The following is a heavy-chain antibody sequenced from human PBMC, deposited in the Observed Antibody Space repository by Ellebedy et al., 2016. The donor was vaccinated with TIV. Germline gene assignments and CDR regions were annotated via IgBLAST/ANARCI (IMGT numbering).Heavy chain of an antibody. D-gene: IGHD3-22*01. Sequence: LRLSCAVSGGSISSGGYSWNWIRQPPGKGLEWIGYIYHSGSTFSNPSLRSRVSISVDRSKNQFSLKLSSVTAADTAVYFCAREVYDTRAPRGWFDPWGQGTLVTVSP. CDR1: GGSISSGGYS. CDR3: AREVYDTRAPRGWFDP. CDR2: IYHSGST. J-gene: IGHJ5*02. V-gene: IGHV4-30-2*01.